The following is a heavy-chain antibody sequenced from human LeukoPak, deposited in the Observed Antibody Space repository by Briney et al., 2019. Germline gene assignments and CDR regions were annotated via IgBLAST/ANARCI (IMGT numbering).Heavy chain of an antibody. CDR1: GFTFSSFS. V-gene: IGHV3-21*01. CDR3: ARGYSTSWYHFWYFDL. Sequence: GGSLRLSCATSGFTFSSFSMSWIRQAPGRGLEWVSSISSGGDSYIYYADSVEGRFTISRDNAKDSLYLQMNSLRAEDTAVYYCARGYSTSWYHFWYFDLWGRGTLVTVSS. J-gene: IGHJ2*01. CDR2: ISSGGDSYI. D-gene: IGHD6-13*01.